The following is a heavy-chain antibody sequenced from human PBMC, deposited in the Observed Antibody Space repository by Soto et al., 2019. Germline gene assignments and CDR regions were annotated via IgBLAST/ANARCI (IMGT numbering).Heavy chain of an antibody. Sequence: QLQLQESGPGLVKPSETLSLTCTVSGGSISSSSYYWGWIRQPPGKGLEWIGSIYYSGSTYYNPSLKSRVTISVDTSKNQFSLKLSSVTAADTAVYCCARHLITKYAFDIWGQGTMVTVSS. CDR1: GGSISSSSYY. V-gene: IGHV4-39*01. CDR2: IYYSGST. D-gene: IGHD3-16*01. J-gene: IGHJ3*02. CDR3: ARHLITKYAFDI.